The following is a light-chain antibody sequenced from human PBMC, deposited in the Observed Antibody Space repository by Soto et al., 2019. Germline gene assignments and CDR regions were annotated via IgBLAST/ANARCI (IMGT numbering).Light chain of an antibody. CDR2: GAS. CDR1: QSINSE. V-gene: IGKV3-15*01. Sequence: EIVMTQSPATLSLSPGERAALSCRASQSINSELAWYQQKPGQPPRLLIYGASTRATGVPARFTGSESGSDFTLTISRLQPEDFAVYYCQQGHNWPLTFGQGTRLEI. J-gene: IGKJ2*01. CDR3: QQGHNWPLT.